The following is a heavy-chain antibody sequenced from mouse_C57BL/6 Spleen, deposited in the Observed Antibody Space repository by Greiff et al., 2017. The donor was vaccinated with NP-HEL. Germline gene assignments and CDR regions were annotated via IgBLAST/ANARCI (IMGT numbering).Heavy chain of an antibody. CDR1: GYAFSSSW. V-gene: IGHV1-82*01. Sequence: QVQLQQSGPELVKPGASVKISCKASGYAFSSSWMNWVKQRPGKGLEWIGRIYPGDGDTNYNGKFKGKATLTADKSSSTAYMQLSSLTSEDSAVYFCETGTGGWFAYWGQGTLVTVSA. D-gene: IGHD3-3*01. J-gene: IGHJ3*01. CDR2: IYPGDGDT. CDR3: ETGTGGWFAY.